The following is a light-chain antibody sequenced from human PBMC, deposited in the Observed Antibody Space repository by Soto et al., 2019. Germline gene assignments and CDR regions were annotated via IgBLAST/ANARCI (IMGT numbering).Light chain of an antibody. V-gene: IGKV3-20*01. CDR1: QSVSSSY. Sequence: EIVLTQSPGTLSLSPGERATLSCRASQSVSSSYLAWYQQKPGQAPRLLIYGASSRATGIPDRFSGSGSGTDFTLTIRSVEPEDFAVYYCQQYGSSRTFGQGTKVEIK. J-gene: IGKJ1*01. CDR2: GAS. CDR3: QQYGSSRT.